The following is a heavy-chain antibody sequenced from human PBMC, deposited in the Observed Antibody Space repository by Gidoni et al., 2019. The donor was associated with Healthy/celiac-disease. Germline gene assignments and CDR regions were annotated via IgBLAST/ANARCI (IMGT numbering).Heavy chain of an antibody. CDR2: IIPILGIA. Sequence: QVQLVQAGAEVKKPGSSVKVSCKASGGTFSSYAISWVRQAPGPGLEWMGRIIPILGIANYAQKFQGRVTITADKSTSTADMELSSLRSEDTAVYYCAIGVGIYGDYVEGLYGMDVWGQGTTVTVSS. CDR3: AIGVGIYGDYVEGLYGMDV. CDR1: GGTFSSYA. J-gene: IGHJ6*02. V-gene: IGHV1-69*04. D-gene: IGHD4-17*01.